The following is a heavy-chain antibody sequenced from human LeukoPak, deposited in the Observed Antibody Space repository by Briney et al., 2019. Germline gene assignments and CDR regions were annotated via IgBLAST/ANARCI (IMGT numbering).Heavy chain of an antibody. CDR1: GGSFSGYY. V-gene: IGHV4-34*01. J-gene: IGHJ4*02. D-gene: IGHD3-10*01. CDR2: INHSGST. CDR3: ARRDYGPGSYY. Sequence: PSETLSLTCAVYGGSFSGYYWSWIRQPPGKGLEWIGEINHSGSTNYNPSLKSRVTISVDTSKNQFSLKLSSVTAADTAVYYCARRDYGPGSYYWGQGTLVTVSS.